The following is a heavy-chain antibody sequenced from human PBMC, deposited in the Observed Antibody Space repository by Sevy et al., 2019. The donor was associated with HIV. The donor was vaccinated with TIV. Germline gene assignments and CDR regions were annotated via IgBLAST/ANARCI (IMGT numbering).Heavy chain of an antibody. CDR1: GGSISSSSYY. V-gene: IGHV4-39*01. CDR3: ARIRIVVPIRGSFDS. Sequence: SETLSLTCTVSGGSISSSSYYWGWIRQSPGRGLEWIGSISFTGNTFYNPSLESRVTMSVDTSKNEFSLKLTSVTAADTAVFYCARIRIVVPIRGSFDSWGQGTLVTVSS. D-gene: IGHD2-21*01. J-gene: IGHJ5*01. CDR2: ISFTGNT.